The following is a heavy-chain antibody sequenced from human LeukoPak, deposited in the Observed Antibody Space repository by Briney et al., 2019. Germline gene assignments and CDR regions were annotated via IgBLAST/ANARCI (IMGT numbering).Heavy chain of an antibody. CDR2: ITSSSTYT. CDR3: ARDPYSGTYGDTYYYYMDV. CDR1: GFSFSSYN. J-gene: IGHJ6*03. D-gene: IGHD1-26*01. Sequence: GGSLRLSCAASGFSFSSYNMNWVRQTPGKGLEWVSSITSSSTYTFYADSVKGRFTISRYNARNSLYLQMNSLRAEDTAVYYCARDPYSGTYGDTYYYYMDVWGKGTTVTISS. V-gene: IGHV3-21*01.